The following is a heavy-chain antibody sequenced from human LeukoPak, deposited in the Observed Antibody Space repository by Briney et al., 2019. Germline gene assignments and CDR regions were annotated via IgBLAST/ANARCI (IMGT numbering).Heavy chain of an antibody. CDR1: GFTVSSNY. V-gene: IGHV3-53*01. Sequence: GGSLRLSCAASGFTVSSNYMSWVRQAPGKGLEWVSIIYSGDSTHYADSVKGRFTISRDNSKNTLYLQMNSLRAEDTAVYYCAKDRQQLVTTDFDYWGQGTLVTVSS. D-gene: IGHD6-13*01. CDR3: AKDRQQLVTTDFDY. J-gene: IGHJ4*02. CDR2: IYSGDST.